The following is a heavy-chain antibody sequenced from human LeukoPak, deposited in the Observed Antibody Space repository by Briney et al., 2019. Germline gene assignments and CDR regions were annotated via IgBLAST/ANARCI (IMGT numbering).Heavy chain of an antibody. CDR3: ARMVGRYFDY. V-gene: IGHV4-59*01. Sequence: SEALSLTCTVSGGSISSYYWSWIRQPPGKDLEWIAYIDNSGSTNYNPSLKTRATISLDTSKNQFPLKLTSVTAADMAVYYCARMVGRYFDYWGQGTLVTVSS. D-gene: IGHD3-10*02. J-gene: IGHJ4*02. CDR2: IDNSGST. CDR1: GGSISSYY.